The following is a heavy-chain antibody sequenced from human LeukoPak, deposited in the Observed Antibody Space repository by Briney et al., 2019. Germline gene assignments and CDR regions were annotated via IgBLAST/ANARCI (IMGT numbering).Heavy chain of an antibody. CDR1: GFTFSSYA. V-gene: IGHV3-30*03. CDR2: ISHDGSFE. J-gene: IGHJ4*02. CDR3: ARPQGSGSYYFDY. Sequence: EGSLRFSCAASGFTFSSYAMSWVRQAPGKGLEWVGTISHDGSFEFYADSVKGRFTISSDSSKSTLYLQMNSLRAEDTAVYYCARPQGSGSYYFDYWGQGTLVTVSS. D-gene: IGHD3-10*01.